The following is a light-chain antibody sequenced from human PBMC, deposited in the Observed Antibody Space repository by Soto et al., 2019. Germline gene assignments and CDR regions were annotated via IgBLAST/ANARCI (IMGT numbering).Light chain of an antibody. V-gene: IGKV3-11*01. CDR1: QSVSTY. Sequence: EIVLTQSPATLSLSPGERATPSCRASQSVSTYLAWYQQKPGQAPRLLIYDASNRATGIPARFSGSGSGTDFTLTISSLEPEDFAVYYCQQRSNWPFSWTFGQGTKVEIK. J-gene: IGKJ1*01. CDR3: QQRSNWPFSWT. CDR2: DAS.